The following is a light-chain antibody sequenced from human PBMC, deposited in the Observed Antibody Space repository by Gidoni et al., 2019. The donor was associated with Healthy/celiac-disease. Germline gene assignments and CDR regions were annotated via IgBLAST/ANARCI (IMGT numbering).Light chain of an antibody. V-gene: IGKV1-39*01. CDR1: QSISSD. Sequence: DNQMTQSPSSLSASAGDRVTITGRASQSISSDLNWYQQKPGKAPKLLIYAASSLQSGVPSRFGGSGAGTDFTLTISSLQPEDFTTYDCQQSYSTPITFGQGTRLEIK. J-gene: IGKJ5*01. CDR3: QQSYSTPIT. CDR2: AAS.